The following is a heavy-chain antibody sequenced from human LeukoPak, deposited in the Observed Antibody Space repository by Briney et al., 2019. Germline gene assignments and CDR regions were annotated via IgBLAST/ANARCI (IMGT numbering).Heavy chain of an antibody. Sequence: SETLSLTCTVSGGSISSYYWSWIRQPAGKGLEWIGRIYTSGSTYYNPSLKSRVTMSVDTPENQFSLNLTSVTAADTAVYYCARGPQCSGFSCGFDYWGQGTLVTVSS. J-gene: IGHJ4*02. CDR2: IYTSGST. CDR1: GGSISSYY. D-gene: IGHD2-15*01. CDR3: ARGPQCSGFSCGFDY. V-gene: IGHV4-4*07.